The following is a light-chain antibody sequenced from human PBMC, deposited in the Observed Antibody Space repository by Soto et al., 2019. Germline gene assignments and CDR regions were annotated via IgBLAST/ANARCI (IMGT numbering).Light chain of an antibody. CDR1: QSISSW. J-gene: IGKJ4*01. CDR2: DAS. V-gene: IGKV1-5*02. CDR3: HEYKRYS. Sequence: DIQRTQSPSTLSASIGDRFTIICRASQSISSWLAWYQQKPGKAPKLLIYDASSLESGVPSRFSGSGSGTEFTLTISSLQPDDFGSFYCHEYKRYSFGGGTKVDIK.